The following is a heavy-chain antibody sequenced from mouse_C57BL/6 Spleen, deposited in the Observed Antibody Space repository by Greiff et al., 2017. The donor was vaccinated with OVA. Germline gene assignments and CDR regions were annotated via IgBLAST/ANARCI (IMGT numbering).Heavy chain of an antibody. CDR2: ISYDGSN. CDR3: ARGAFFYYDYDGGFAY. CDR1: GYSITSVYY. D-gene: IGHD2-4*01. Sequence: ESGPGLVKPSQSLSLTCSVTGYSITSVYYWNWIRQFPGNKLEWMGYISYDGSNNYNPSLKNRISITRDTSKNQFFLKLKSVTTEDTATYYCARGAFFYYDYDGGFAYWGQGTLVTVSA. V-gene: IGHV3-6*01. J-gene: IGHJ3*01.